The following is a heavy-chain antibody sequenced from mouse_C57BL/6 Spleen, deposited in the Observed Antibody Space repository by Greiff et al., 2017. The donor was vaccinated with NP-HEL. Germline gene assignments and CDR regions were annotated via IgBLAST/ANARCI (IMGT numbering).Heavy chain of an antibody. CDR2: IWSDGST. D-gene: IGHD2-3*01. Sequence: VKLVESGPGLVAPSQSLFITCTVSGFLFTSYGLHWVRQPPGKGLEWLVVIWSDGSTIYNSSLNFTLIISKDNSKSEVFLKMNSLQTDDTDMYYCARHDGRAWLACWGQVTLVTVS. V-gene: IGHV2-6-1*01. CDR3: ARHDGRAWLAC. J-gene: IGHJ3*01. CDR1: GFLFTSYG.